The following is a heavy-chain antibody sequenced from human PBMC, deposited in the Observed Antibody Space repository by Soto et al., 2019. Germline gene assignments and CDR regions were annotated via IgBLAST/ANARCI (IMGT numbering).Heavy chain of an antibody. V-gene: IGHV4-34*01. Sequence: PSETLSLTCGFSGGSFIDYYWSWIRQPPGKGLEWIGEINHSGSTNYNPSLKSRVIISVDTSKNQFSLKLSSVTAADTAVYYCASGRRRHVWDYWGQGTLVTVSS. CDR3: ASGRRRHVWDY. CDR2: INHSGST. CDR1: GGSFIDYY. J-gene: IGHJ4*02.